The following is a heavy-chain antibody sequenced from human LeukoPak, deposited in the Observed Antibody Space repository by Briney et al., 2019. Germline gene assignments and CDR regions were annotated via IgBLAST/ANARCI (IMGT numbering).Heavy chain of an antibody. Sequence: GRSLRLSCAASGFAFDDFGMHWVRQAAGKGLEWVSFISGHGSVTYYTDSLRGRFTVSRDNSKNSLYLQMGSLRAEDTALYYCGKDGPVISYWGQGTVVTVSS. CDR3: GKDGPVISY. J-gene: IGHJ4*02. CDR2: ISGHGSVT. CDR1: GFAFDDFG. V-gene: IGHV3-43*02. D-gene: IGHD3-16*02.